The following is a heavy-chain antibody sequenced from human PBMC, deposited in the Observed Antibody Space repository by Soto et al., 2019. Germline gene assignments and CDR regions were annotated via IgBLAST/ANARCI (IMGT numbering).Heavy chain of an antibody. D-gene: IGHD3-22*01. CDR3: PGDSSGYYESAFDI. CDR2: INPSGGST. Sequence: SVKVACNASGYRFTSYYSHWVRQAPGQGPEWMGLINPSGGSTTDSQKCQGRVTMTRDTSTSTVYRELSSLRSEDTAVYYCPGDSSGYYESAFDIWRQGTMVTV. V-gene: IGHV1-46*01. CDR1: GYRFTSYY. J-gene: IGHJ3*02.